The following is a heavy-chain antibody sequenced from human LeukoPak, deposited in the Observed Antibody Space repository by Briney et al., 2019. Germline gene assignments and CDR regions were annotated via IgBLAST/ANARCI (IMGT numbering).Heavy chain of an antibody. CDR3: ARAKAIGWYYYYYGMDV. D-gene: IGHD2-2*02. V-gene: IGHV1-3*01. J-gene: IGHJ6*02. CDR2: INACNGNT. Sequence: ASVKVSCKSSGYTFTSYAMHWVRQAPGQGLEGMGWINACNGNTKYSQKFQGRVTITRDTSASTASMALSSLRSEDTAVYNCARAKAIGWYYYYYGMDVWGQATTVTVSS. CDR1: GYTFTSYA.